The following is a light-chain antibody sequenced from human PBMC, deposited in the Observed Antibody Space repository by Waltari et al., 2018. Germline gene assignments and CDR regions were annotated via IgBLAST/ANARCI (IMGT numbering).Light chain of an antibody. CDR3: QQYNLWPLT. CDR2: GAS. CDR1: QTISTN. J-gene: IGKJ4*01. Sequence: EIVMTQSPGTLSVSPGERATLSCRASQTISTNLAWYQQNPGQAPRPLSFGASTRATGIPARFSGSGSGTEFTLTISSLQSEDFAIYYCQQYNLWPLTFGGGTTVEI. V-gene: IGKV3-15*01.